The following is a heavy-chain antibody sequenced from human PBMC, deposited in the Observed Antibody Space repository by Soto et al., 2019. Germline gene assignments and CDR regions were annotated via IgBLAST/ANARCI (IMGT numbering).Heavy chain of an antibody. J-gene: IGHJ3*02. CDR2: ISYDGSNK. CDR3: LLAFDI. Sequence: PGGSLRLSCAASGFTFSGYAMHWVRQAPGKGLEWVAVISYDGSNKYYADSVKGRFTISRDNSKNTLYLQMNSLRAEDTAVYYCLLAFDIWGQGTMVTV. CDR1: GFTFSGYA. V-gene: IGHV3-30-3*01.